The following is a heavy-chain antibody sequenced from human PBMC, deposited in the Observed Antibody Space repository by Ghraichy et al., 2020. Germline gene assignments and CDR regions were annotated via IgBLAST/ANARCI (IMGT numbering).Heavy chain of an antibody. CDR2: INSNSGGT. V-gene: IGHV1-2*02. CDR3: ATEGVDPVFDY. Sequence: GESLNISCKASGYTVTGYFIHWVRQAPGQGLEWMGWINSNSGGTNYAQKFQGRVTLTRDTSSGTAYMDLNSLRSDDTAVYYCATEGVDPVFDYWGQGTLVTVSS. J-gene: IGHJ4*02. CDR1: GYTVTGYF. D-gene: IGHD3-10*01.